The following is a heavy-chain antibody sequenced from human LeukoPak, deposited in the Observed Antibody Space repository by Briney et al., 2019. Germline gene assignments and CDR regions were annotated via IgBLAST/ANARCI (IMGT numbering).Heavy chain of an antibody. J-gene: IGHJ3*02. D-gene: IGHD5-18*01. Sequence: GGSLRLSCSASGFTFSSYAMHWVRQAPGKGLEYVSSISSNGGNTYYADSVKGRFTISRDNSKNTLYLQMSSLRAEGTAVYYCVKDLDGGYSYRVWQAFDIWGQGTMVTVSS. CDR2: ISSNGGNT. V-gene: IGHV3-64D*06. CDR1: GFTFSSYA. CDR3: VKDLDGGYSYRVWQAFDI.